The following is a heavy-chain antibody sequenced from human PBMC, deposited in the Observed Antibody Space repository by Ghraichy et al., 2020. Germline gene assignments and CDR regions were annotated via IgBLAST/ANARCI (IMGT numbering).Heavy chain of an antibody. CDR1: GFTFSSYS. CDR2: ISSSSSYI. V-gene: IGHV3-21*01. Sequence: GGSLRLSCAASGFTFSSYSMNWVRQAPGKGLEWVSSISSSSSYIYYADSVKGRFTISRDNAKNSLYLQMNSLRAEDTAVYYCARGDGGFRESYPKDFDYWGQGTLVTVSS. D-gene: IGHD3-10*01. CDR3: ARGDGGFRESYPKDFDY. J-gene: IGHJ4*02.